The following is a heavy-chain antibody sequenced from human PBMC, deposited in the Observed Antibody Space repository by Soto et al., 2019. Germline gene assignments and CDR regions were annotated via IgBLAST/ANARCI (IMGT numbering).Heavy chain of an antibody. CDR2: ISAYNGNT. CDR1: GYTFTSYG. Sequence: ASVKVSCKASGYTFTSYGISWVRQAPGQGLEWMGWISAYNGNTNYAQKLQGRVTITTDTSTSTAYMELRSLRSEDTAVYYCASLRGYSGYDLGYYYYLDVWGKGTTVTVSS. CDR3: ASLRGYSGYDLGYYYYLDV. D-gene: IGHD5-12*01. J-gene: IGHJ6*03. V-gene: IGHV1-18*01.